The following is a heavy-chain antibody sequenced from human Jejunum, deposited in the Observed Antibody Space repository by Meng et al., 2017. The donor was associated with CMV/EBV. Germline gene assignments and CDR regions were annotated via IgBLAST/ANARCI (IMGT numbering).Heavy chain of an antibody. CDR2: IYGAASSI. Sequence: ASGVTFGSDAMSWVRQAPGKGLEWVSVIYGAASSIYYADSVKGRFTISRDDSKNTLYLQMNALRAEDTAVYYCAKLPRKAATYFDYWGQGTLVTVSS. CDR3: AKLPRKAATYFDY. CDR1: GVTFGSDA. V-gene: IGHV3-23*03. J-gene: IGHJ4*02. D-gene: IGHD6-25*01.